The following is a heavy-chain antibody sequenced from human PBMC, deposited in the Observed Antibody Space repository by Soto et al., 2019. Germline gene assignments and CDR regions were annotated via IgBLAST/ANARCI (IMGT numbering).Heavy chain of an antibody. V-gene: IGHV4-31*03. Sequence: PSETLSLTCTVSGGSISSGGYYWSWIRQHPGKGLEWIGYIYYSGSTYYNPSLKSRVTISVDTSKNQFSLKLSSVTAADTAVYYCASAVRGNYYYYGMDVWGQGTTVTVSS. CDR3: ASAVRGNYYYYGMDV. J-gene: IGHJ6*02. D-gene: IGHD3-10*02. CDR1: GGSISSGGYY. CDR2: IYYSGST.